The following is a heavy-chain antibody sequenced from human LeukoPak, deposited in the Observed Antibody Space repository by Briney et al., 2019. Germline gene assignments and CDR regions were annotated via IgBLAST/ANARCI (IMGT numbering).Heavy chain of an antibody. D-gene: IGHD7-27*01. CDR1: GFTFSGYA. J-gene: IGHJ4*02. Sequence: PGGSLRLSCAASGFTFSGYAMNWVRQAPGKGLEWVSTISSSGSSTYYADFVKGRFTISRDNSKNTLFVQMNSLRAEDTAIYYCAKEHARWGFFDYWGQGTLVTVSS. CDR2: ISSSGSST. V-gene: IGHV3-23*01. CDR3: AKEHARWGFFDY.